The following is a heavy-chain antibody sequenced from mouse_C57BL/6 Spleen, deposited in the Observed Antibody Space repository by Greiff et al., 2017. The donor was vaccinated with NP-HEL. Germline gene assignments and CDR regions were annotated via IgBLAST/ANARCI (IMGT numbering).Heavy chain of an antibody. CDR2: IWSDGST. CDR3: ARVYYLSTYAMDY. CDR1: GFSLTSYG. V-gene: IGHV2-6*03. J-gene: IGHJ4*01. Sequence: QVQLKQSGPGLVAPSQSLSITCTVSGFSLTSYGVHWVRQPPGKGLEWLVVIWSDGSTTYNSALKSRLSISKDNSKSQVFLKMNSLQTDDTAMYYCARVYYLSTYAMDYWGQGTSVTVSS. D-gene: IGHD1-1*01.